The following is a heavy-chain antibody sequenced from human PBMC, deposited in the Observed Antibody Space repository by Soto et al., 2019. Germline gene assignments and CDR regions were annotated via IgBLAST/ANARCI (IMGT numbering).Heavy chain of an antibody. D-gene: IGHD5-12*01. V-gene: IGHV3-30*18. CDR3: AKERRYSFDAFDI. J-gene: IGHJ3*02. Sequence: QEQLVESGGGVVQAGRSLRLSCAASGFTFNFFGMHWVRQAPGKGLEWVAVISYDGSEKYYADSVKGRFTMSRDNSKNMVCLEMSSLRPEDTSVYYCAKERRYSFDAFDIWGHGTMVTVSS. CDR2: ISYDGSEK. CDR1: GFTFNFFG.